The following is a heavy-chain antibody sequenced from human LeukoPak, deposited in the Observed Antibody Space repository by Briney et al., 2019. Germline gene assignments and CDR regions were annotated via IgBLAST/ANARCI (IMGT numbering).Heavy chain of an antibody. CDR3: ARGYQYGYYYMDV. V-gene: IGHV1-2*04. Sequence: ASVKVSCKASGYTFTGYYMHWVRQAPGQGLEWMGWINPNSGGTNYAQKFQGWVTMTRDTSISTAYMELSRLRSDDTAVYYCARGYQYGYYYMDVWGKGTTVTVSS. D-gene: IGHD2-15*01. CDR1: GYTFTGYY. CDR2: INPNSGGT. J-gene: IGHJ6*03.